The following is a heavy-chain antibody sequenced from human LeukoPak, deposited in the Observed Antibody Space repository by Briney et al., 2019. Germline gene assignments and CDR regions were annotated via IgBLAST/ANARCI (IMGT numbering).Heavy chain of an antibody. D-gene: IGHD1-26*01. CDR2: INNDGSRT. CDR3: ARGGSPPEALGDTFDI. J-gene: IGHJ3*02. Sequence: GGSLRLSCAASGFTFSSYWMHWVRPAPGKGLVWVSHINNDGSRTRYADSVKGRFTISRDNAKNTLYLRVNSLRAEDTAVYYCARGGSPPEALGDTFDIWGPGTMVTVSS. V-gene: IGHV3-74*01. CDR1: GFTFSSYW.